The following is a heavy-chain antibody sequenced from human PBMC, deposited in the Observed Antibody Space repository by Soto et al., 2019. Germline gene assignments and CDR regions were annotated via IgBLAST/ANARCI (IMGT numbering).Heavy chain of an antibody. Sequence: PGGSLRLSCAASGFSFSSYAMSWVRQAPGKGLEWVSAISGSGGNTYYADSVKGRFTISRDNSKNTLYLQMNSLRAEDTTVYYCAKDRMYHSNWGALDYWGQGTLVTVSS. J-gene: IGHJ4*02. V-gene: IGHV3-23*01. CDR1: GFSFSSYA. D-gene: IGHD7-27*01. CDR3: AKDRMYHSNWGALDY. CDR2: ISGSGGNT.